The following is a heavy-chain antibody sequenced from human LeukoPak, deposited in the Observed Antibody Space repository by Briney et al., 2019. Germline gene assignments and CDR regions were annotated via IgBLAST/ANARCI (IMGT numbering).Heavy chain of an antibody. J-gene: IGHJ5*02. D-gene: IGHD5-18*01. V-gene: IGHV3-21*01. CDR3: ARDLLQLWSGSPGPVFDP. Sequence: PGGSLRLSCAASGFTFSSYSMNWVRQAPGKGLEWVSSISSSSSYIYYADSVKGRFTISRDNAKNSLYLQMNSLRAEDTAVYYCARDLLQLWSGSPGPVFDPWGQGTLVTVSS. CDR1: GFTFSSYS. CDR2: ISSSSSYI.